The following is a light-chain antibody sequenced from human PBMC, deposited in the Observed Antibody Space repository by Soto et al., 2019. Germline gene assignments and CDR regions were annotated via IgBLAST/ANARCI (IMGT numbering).Light chain of an antibody. CDR1: QSVSTY. CDR3: QQRRSWPPTIT. J-gene: IGKJ5*01. V-gene: IGKV3-11*01. Sequence: EIVLTQSPSTLSFSPWERATLSCSSSQSVSTYLAWYQQRPGQAPRLLIYDASYRATDIPPRFSGSGSGTDFTLTISSLEPEDFAVYYCQQRRSWPPTITFGQGTRLEIK. CDR2: DAS.